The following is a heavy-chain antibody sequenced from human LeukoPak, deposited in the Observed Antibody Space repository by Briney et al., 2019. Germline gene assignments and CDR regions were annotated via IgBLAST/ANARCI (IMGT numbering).Heavy chain of an antibody. CDR2: IYYSGST. CDR1: GGSISSGGYY. V-gene: IGHV4-31*03. J-gene: IGHJ6*04. D-gene: IGHD2-21*02. CDR3: ARAKAPPCGGDCYTVISYYYYGMDV. Sequence: SQTLSLTCTVSGGSISSGGYYWSWIRQHPGEGLEWIGYIYYSGSTYYNPSLKSRVTISVDTSKNQFSLKLSSVTAADTAVYYCARAKAPPCGGDCYTVISYYYYGMDVWGKGTTVTVSS.